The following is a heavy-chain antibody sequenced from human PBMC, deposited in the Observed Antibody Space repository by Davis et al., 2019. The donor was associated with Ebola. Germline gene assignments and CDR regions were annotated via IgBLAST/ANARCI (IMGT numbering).Heavy chain of an antibody. Sequence: PGGSLRLSCVASGFTFSRYSMNWVRQAPGKGLEWISYITGSSRTIYYADSVEGRFTISRDNSKNTLYLQMNSLRAEDTAVYYCAKSQFWTPYYFDYWGQGTLVTVSS. CDR3: AKSQFWTPYYFDY. D-gene: IGHD3/OR15-3a*01. J-gene: IGHJ4*02. V-gene: IGHV3-48*01. CDR1: GFTFSRYS. CDR2: ITGSSRTI.